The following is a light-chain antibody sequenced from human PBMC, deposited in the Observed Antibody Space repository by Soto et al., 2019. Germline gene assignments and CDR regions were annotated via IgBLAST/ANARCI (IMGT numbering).Light chain of an antibody. Sequence: DIQMTQSPSSLSASVGDRVTITCRASQGIIDYLAWYQQKPGKPPTLLIYAASTLQSGVPSRFSGSGSGTDFTLTISSLQTEDVATDYYQKYDTAPHTFGQGTRVEI. J-gene: IGKJ1*01. V-gene: IGKV1-27*01. CDR3: QKYDTAPHT. CDR1: QGIIDY. CDR2: AAS.